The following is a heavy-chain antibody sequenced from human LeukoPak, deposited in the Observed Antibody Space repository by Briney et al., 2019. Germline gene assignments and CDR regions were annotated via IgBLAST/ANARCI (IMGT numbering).Heavy chain of an antibody. Sequence: SETLSLTCTVFGGSISSYYWSWIRQPPGKGLEWIGYIYYSGSTNYNPSLKSRVTVSLDTSKNQVSLKLSSVSAADTAVYYCARPRQGYGRGYYFDYWGQGTLVTVSS. V-gene: IGHV4-59*12. D-gene: IGHD1-1*01. CDR1: GGSISSYY. CDR3: ARPRQGYGRGYYFDY. CDR2: IYYSGST. J-gene: IGHJ4*02.